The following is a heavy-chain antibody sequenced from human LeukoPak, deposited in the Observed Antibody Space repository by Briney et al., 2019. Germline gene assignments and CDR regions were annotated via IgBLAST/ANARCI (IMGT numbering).Heavy chain of an antibody. Sequence: GASVKVSCKASEYTFTDYYIHWVRQAPGQGLEWMGWMNPNTGDTNYTQKFQGRVTVTRDTSISTAYMELSRLSSADTAVFYCARDSGLYPAYAFDIWGQGTMVTVSS. CDR3: ARDSGLYPAYAFDI. CDR2: MNPNTGDT. V-gene: IGHV1-2*02. D-gene: IGHD1-26*01. CDR1: EYTFTDYY. J-gene: IGHJ3*02.